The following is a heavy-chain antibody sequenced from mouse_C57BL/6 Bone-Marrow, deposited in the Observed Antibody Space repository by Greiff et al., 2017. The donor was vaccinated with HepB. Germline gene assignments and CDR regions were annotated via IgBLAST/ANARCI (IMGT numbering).Heavy chain of an antibody. CDR3: ARDPIYRWYFDV. CDR2: ISDGGSYT. D-gene: IGHD2-1*01. V-gene: IGHV5-4*01. Sequence: EVQLVESGGGLVKPGGSLKLSCAASGFTFSSYAMSWVRQTPEKRLEWVATISDGGSYTYYPDNVKGRFTISRDNAKNNLYLQMSHLKSEDTAMYYCARDPIYRWYFDVWGTGTTVTVSS. J-gene: IGHJ1*03. CDR1: GFTFSSYA.